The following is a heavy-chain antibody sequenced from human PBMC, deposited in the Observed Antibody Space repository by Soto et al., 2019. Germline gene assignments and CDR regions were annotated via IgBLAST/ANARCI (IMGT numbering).Heavy chain of an antibody. Sequence: GGYLRLSCAPSGFIFNRDTMHWVRQAPGKGLEWVAVISYDGSNKYYADSVKGRFTISRDDSKNTLSLQMNSLRVEDTAVYYCATSPGRRSEFPYCGQGSSVPGSS. CDR1: GFIFNRDT. CDR3: ATSPGRRSEFPY. CDR2: ISYDGSNK. V-gene: IGHV3-30-3*01. J-gene: IGHJ4*02.